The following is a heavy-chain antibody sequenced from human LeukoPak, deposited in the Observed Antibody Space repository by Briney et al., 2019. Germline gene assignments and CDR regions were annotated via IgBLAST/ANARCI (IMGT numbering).Heavy chain of an antibody. CDR1: GGSFSGYY. Sequence: SETLSLTCAVYGGSFSGYYWSWIRQPPGKGLEWIGYIYYSGTTNYNPSLESRVTISVDTSKNQFSLKLTSVTAADTAVCYCARHFGSGGKKYYFDYWGQGTLVTVSS. CDR3: ARHFGSGGKKYYFDY. J-gene: IGHJ4*02. V-gene: IGHV4-59*01. D-gene: IGHD3-10*01. CDR2: IYYSGTT.